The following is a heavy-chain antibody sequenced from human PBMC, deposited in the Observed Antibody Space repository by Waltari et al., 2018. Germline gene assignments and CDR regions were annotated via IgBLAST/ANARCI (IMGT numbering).Heavy chain of an antibody. CDR2: INHSGST. CDR3: ARGGIAVAANGVFDY. J-gene: IGHJ4*02. D-gene: IGHD6-19*01. V-gene: IGHV4-34*01. CDR1: GGSFSGYY. Sequence: QVQLQQWGAGLLKPSETLSLTCAVYGGSFSGYYWSWIRQPPGKGLEWIGEINHSGSTNYNPSLKSRVTISVDTSKNQFSLKLSSVTAADTAVYYCARGGIAVAANGVFDYWGQGTLVTVSS.